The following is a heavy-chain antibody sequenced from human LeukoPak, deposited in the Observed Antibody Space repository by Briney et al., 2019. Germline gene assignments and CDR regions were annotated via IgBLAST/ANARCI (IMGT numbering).Heavy chain of an antibody. D-gene: IGHD3-10*01. CDR1: GYSISSGYY. CDR2: IYHSGST. Sequence: PSETLSLTCTVSGYSISSGYYWGWIRQPPGKGLEWIGSIYHSGSTYYNPSLKSRVTISVDTSKNQFSLKLSSVTAADTAVYYCARDFGGRWGQGTLVTVSS. V-gene: IGHV4-38-2*02. J-gene: IGHJ4*02. CDR3: ARDFGGR.